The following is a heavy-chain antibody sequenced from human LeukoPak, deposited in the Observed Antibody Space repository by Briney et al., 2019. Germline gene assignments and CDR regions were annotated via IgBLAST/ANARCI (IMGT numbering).Heavy chain of an antibody. CDR2: IYSGGST. D-gene: IGHD3-3*01. CDR1: GFTFSSYA. V-gene: IGHV3-53*01. Sequence: GGSLRLSCAASGFTFSSYAMSWVRQAPGKGLEWVSVIYSGGSTYYADSVKGRFTISRDNSKNTLYLQMNSLRAEDTAVYYCAAPDPTYYDFWSGYYAFDIWGQGTMVTVSS. CDR3: AAPDPTYYDFWSGYYAFDI. J-gene: IGHJ3*02.